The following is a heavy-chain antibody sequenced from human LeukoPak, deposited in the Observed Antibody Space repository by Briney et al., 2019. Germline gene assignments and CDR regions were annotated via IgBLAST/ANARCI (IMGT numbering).Heavy chain of an antibody. Sequence: PGRSPRLSCAASGFTFSSYAMHWVRQAPGKGLEWVAVISYVGSNKYYADSVKGRFTISRDNSKNTLYLQMNSLRAEDTAVYYCARPPYYDSSGYYSPLDYWGQGTLVTVSS. J-gene: IGHJ4*02. D-gene: IGHD3-22*01. CDR3: ARPPYYDSSGYYSPLDY. V-gene: IGHV3-30*04. CDR2: ISYVGSNK. CDR1: GFTFSSYA.